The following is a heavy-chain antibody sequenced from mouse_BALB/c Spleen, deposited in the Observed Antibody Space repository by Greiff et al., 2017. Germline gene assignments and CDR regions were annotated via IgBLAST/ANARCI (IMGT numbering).Heavy chain of an antibody. D-gene: IGHD2-3*01. CDR2: ISDGGSYT. CDR1: GFTFSDYY. J-gene: IGHJ4*01. CDR3: ARGGLLPMDY. V-gene: IGHV5-4*02. Sequence: VQLKESGGGLVKPGGSLKLSCAASGFTFSDYYMYWVRQTPEKRLEWVATISDGGSYTYYPDSVKGRFTISRDNAKNNLYLQMSSLKSEDTAMYYCARGGLLPMDYWGQGTSVTVSS.